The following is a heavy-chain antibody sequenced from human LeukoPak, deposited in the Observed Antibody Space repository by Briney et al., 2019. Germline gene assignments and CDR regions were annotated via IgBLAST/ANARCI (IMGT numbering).Heavy chain of an antibody. V-gene: IGHV4-30-4*01. Sequence: SETLSLTCTVSGGSISSGDYYWRWIRQPPGKGLEWIGYIYYSGSTYYNPSLKSRVTISVDTSKNQFSLKLSSVTAADTAVYYCARLTTVVTADYWGQGTLVTVSS. CDR1: GGSISSGDYY. CDR2: IYYSGST. CDR3: ARLTTVVTADY. J-gene: IGHJ4*02. D-gene: IGHD4-23*01.